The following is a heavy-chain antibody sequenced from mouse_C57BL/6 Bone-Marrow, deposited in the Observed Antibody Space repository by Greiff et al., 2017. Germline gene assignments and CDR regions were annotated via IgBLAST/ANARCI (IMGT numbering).Heavy chain of an antibody. J-gene: IGHJ1*03. CDR3: TRPPPLYYDYWYFDV. CDR2: IDPETGGT. V-gene: IGHV1-15*01. Sequence: QVQLQQSGAELVRPGASVTLSCKASGYTFTDYEMHWVKQTPVHGLEWIGAIDPETGGTAYNQKFKGKAILTADKSSSTAYMELRSLTSEDSAVYYCTRPPPLYYDYWYFDVWGTGTTVTVSS. D-gene: IGHD2-4*01. CDR1: GYTFTDYE.